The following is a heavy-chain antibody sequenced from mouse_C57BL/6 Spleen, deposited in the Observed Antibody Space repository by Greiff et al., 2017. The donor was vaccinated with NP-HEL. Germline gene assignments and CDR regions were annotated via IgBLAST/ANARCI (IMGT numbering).Heavy chain of an antibody. D-gene: IGHD2-5*01. CDR1: GFSLSTSGMG. CDR3: ARSYYSKGDFDY. CDR2: IYWDDDK. Sequence: QVTLKVCGPGILQSSQTLSLTCSFSGFSLSTSGMGLSWIRQPSGKGLEWLAHIYWDDDKRSNPSLKSRLTISKDTSRNQVFLKITSVDTADTATYYCARSYYSKGDFDYWGQGTTLTVSS. J-gene: IGHJ2*01. V-gene: IGHV8-12*01.